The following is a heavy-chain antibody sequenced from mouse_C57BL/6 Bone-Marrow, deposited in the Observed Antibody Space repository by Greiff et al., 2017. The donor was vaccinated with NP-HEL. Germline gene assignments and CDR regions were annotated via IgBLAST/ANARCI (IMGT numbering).Heavy chain of an antibody. CDR3: ARGGYIGGLRRPTGYTY. J-gene: IGHJ4*01. CDR1: GYTFTDYY. D-gene: IGHD2-4*01. CDR2: INPYNGGT. Sequence: EVKLQESGPVLVKPGASVKMSCKASGYTFTDYYMNWVKQSHGKSLEWIGVINPYNGGTSYNQKFKGKATLTVDKSSSTAYMELNSLTSEDSAVYYCARGGYIGGLRRPTGYTYWGQGTSVTVSS. V-gene: IGHV1-19*01.